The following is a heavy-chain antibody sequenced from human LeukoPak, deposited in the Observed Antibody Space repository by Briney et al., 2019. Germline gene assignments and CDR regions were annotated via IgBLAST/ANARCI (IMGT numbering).Heavy chain of an antibody. CDR3: AKKNSSGWYGWFDP. CDR1: GGSFSGYY. J-gene: IGHJ5*02. V-gene: IGHV4-34*01. CDR2: INHSGST. D-gene: IGHD6-19*01. Sequence: PSETLSLTCAVYGGSFSGYYWSWIRQPPGKGLEWIGEINHSGSTNYNPSLKSRVTISVDTSKNQFSLKLSSVTAADTAVYYCAKKNSSGWYGWFDPWGQETLVTVSS.